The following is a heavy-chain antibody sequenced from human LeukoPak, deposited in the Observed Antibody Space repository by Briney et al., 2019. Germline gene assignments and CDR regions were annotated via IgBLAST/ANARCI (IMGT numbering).Heavy chain of an antibody. V-gene: IGHV1-2*02. J-gene: IGHJ4*02. Sequence: ASVKVSCKASGYTFTGYYMHWVRQAPGQGLEWMGWINPNSGGTNYAQKFQGRVTMTRDTSISTAYMELSRLRSDDTAVYYCAMIRLVGAIPLGFDYWGQGTLVTVSS. CDR2: INPNSGGT. CDR3: AMIRLVGAIPLGFDY. CDR1: GYTFTGYY. D-gene: IGHD1-26*01.